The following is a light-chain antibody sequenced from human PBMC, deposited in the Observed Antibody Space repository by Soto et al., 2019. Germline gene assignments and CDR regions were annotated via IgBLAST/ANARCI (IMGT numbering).Light chain of an antibody. V-gene: IGLV2-14*01. CDR1: SSDVGGYKY. CDR3: ASYTSSSTSVI. J-gene: IGLJ2*01. CDR2: EVS. Sequence: HSALTQPASVSGSPGQSITISCTGTSSDVGGYKYVSWYQQHPDKAPKLIIFEVSNRPSGISSRFSGSKSGNMASLTISGLQAEDEADYYCASYTSSSTSVIFGRGTKLTVL.